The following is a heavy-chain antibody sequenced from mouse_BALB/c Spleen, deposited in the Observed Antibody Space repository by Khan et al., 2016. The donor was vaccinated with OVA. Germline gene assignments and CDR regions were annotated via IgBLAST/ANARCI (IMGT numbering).Heavy chain of an antibody. CDR1: GFSITSDYA. Sequence: EVQLLESGPGLVKPSRSLSLTCTVTGFSITSDYAWYWIRQFPGNKLGWTGSISHGSSTCYLPSLKSRISITRDTSRNPLFLQLNSVTTEDTATSYCAEWFADYWGEG. D-gene: IGHD2-2*01. CDR2: ISHGSST. J-gene: IGHJ4*01. CDR3: AEWFADY. V-gene: IGHV3-2*02.